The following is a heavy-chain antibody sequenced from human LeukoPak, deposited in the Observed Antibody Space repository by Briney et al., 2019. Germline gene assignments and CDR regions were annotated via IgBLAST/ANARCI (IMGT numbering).Heavy chain of an antibody. CDR2: IKQDGSEK. Sequence: GSLRLSCAASGFTFSSYWMSWVRQAPGKGLEWVANIKQDGSEKYYVDSVKGRFTISRDNAKNSLYLQMNSLRAEDTAVYYCASSFYSSSWYGGVFDYWGQGTLVTVSP. J-gene: IGHJ4*02. V-gene: IGHV3-7*01. D-gene: IGHD6-13*01. CDR3: ASSFYSSSWYGGVFDY. CDR1: GFTFSSYW.